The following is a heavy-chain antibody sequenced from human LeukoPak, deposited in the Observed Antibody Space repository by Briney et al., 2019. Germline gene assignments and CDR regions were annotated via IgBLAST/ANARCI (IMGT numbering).Heavy chain of an antibody. V-gene: IGHV3-30*02. CDR1: GFTFSTYD. CDR3: AKDRCSNGVGCYYYYMDV. CDR2: IQYDGSNR. D-gene: IGHD2-8*01. Sequence: GGSLRLSCAASGFTFSTYDMHWVRQAPGKGLEWVAYIQYDGSNRQYADSVKGRFSISRDSSKNILYLQMNSLRAEDTAVYYCAKDRCSNGVGCYYYYMDVWGKGTTVTISS. J-gene: IGHJ6*03.